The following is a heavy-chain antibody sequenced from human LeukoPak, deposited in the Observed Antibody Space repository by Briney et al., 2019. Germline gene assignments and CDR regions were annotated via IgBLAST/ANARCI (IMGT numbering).Heavy chain of an antibody. CDR1: GGSISSHY. V-gene: IGHV4-59*11. J-gene: IGHJ6*03. CDR3: ARDCSSTSCSLYYYYYMDV. D-gene: IGHD2-2*01. Sequence: NASETLSLTCTVSGGSISSHYWSWIRQPPGKGLEWIGYIYYSGSTNYNPSLKSRVTISVDTSKNQFSLKLSSVTAADTAVYYCARDCSSTSCSLYYYYYMDVWGEGTTVTVSS. CDR2: IYYSGST.